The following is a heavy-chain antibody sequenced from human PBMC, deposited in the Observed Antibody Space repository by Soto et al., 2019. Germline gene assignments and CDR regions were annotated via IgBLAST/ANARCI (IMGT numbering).Heavy chain of an antibody. V-gene: IGHV1-18*01. Sequence: QVQLVQSGAEVKKPGASVRVSCKTSGYTFINYGITWVRQAPGQGREWMGWLSAYNGDTSSSEKLQDRFTMTTDTSTNAVYMDLRSLTSDDTAVYYCARWSAIVGGAEALDVWGQGTMVIVSS. CDR2: LSAYNGDT. J-gene: IGHJ3*01. D-gene: IGHD1-26*01. CDR3: ARWSAIVGGAEALDV. CDR1: GYTFINYG.